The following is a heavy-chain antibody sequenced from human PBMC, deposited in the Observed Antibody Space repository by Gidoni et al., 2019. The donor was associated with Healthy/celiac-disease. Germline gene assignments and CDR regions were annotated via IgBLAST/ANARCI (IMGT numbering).Heavy chain of an antibody. CDR1: GYSFTSYW. D-gene: IGHD5-18*01. CDR3: ARHKGYSYGYSYDYYYGMDV. Sequence: EVQLVQSGAEVKKPGESLKISCKGSGYSFTSYWIGWVRQTPGKGLEWMGIIYPGDSDTRYSPSFQGQVTISADKSISTAYLQWSSLKASDTAMYYCARHKGYSYGYSYDYYYGMDVWGQGTTVTVSS. J-gene: IGHJ6*02. V-gene: IGHV5-51*01. CDR2: IYPGDSDT.